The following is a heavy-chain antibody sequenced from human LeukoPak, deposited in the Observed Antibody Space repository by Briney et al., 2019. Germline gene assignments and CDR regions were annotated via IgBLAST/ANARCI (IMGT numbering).Heavy chain of an antibody. J-gene: IGHJ2*01. D-gene: IGHD5-18*01. CDR2: ISSPGSTT. CDR1: GFRFSDYY. Sequence: PGGSLRLSCAASGFRFSDYYMSWIRQAPGNGLEWFSYISSPGSTTYYADSVKGRFTISRDNAKNSLSLQMNSLRADDTAVYYCASGIQPRLSWFFDLWGRGTLVTVSS. V-gene: IGHV3-11*01. CDR3: ASGIQPRLSWFFDL.